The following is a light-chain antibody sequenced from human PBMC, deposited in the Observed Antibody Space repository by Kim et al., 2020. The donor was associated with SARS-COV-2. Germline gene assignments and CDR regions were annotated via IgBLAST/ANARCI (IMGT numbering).Light chain of an antibody. V-gene: IGKV1-5*01. J-gene: IGKJ4*01. CDR3: QQYNSYSLT. Sequence: DIQMTQSPSTLSASLGDRVTITCRASQTISNWLAWYQQKPGKAPNLLIYDASSLESGVPSRFSGSGSGTEFTLTIGGLQPDDFATYYCQQYNSYSLTFGGGTKVDIK. CDR1: QTISNW. CDR2: DAS.